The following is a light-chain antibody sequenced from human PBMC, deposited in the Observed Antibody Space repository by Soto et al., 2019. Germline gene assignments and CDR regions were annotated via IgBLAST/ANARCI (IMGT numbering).Light chain of an antibody. CDR3: QSYDSSLSVV. Sequence: QSVLTQPPLVSGAPGQRVTISCTGSSSNIGAGYDVHWYQQLPGSSPPLLLYGNSKRPSGVPDRFSASKSGTSASLAIPGLQAEDEADYYCQSYDSSLSVVFGGGTKLTVL. V-gene: IGLV1-40*01. CDR2: GNS. J-gene: IGLJ2*01. CDR1: SSNIGAGYD.